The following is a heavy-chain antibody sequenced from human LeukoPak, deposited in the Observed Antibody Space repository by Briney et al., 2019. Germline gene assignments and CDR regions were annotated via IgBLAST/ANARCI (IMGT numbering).Heavy chain of an antibody. CDR3: ARDFGVTGTIPDY. J-gene: IGHJ4*02. D-gene: IGHD1-7*01. Sequence: PGGSLRLSCAASGFTFSSYNMNWVRQAPGKGLEWVSYISSSSTIYYADSVKGRFTISRDNAKNSLYLQMNSLRAEDTAVYYCARDFGVTGTIPDYWGQGTLVTVSS. V-gene: IGHV3-48*01. CDR1: GFTFSSYN. CDR2: ISSSSTI.